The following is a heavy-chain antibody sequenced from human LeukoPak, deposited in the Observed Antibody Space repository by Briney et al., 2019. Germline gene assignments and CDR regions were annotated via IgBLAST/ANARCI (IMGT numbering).Heavy chain of an antibody. CDR1: GGSISDYY. J-gene: IGHJ4*02. CDR2: IYYTGST. D-gene: IGHD6-6*01. CDR3: ARKSARGGDFDY. Sequence: SETLSFTCTVSGGSISDYYWNWIRQPPGKGLEWIGNIYYTGSTNYNPSLRSRVTISVDTSKNQFSLKLSSVTATDTAIYYCARKSARGGDFDYWGQGTLVTASS. V-gene: IGHV4-59*08.